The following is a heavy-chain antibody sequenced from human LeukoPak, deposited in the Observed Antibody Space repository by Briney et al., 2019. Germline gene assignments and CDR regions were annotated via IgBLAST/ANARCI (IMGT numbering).Heavy chain of an antibody. D-gene: IGHD3-10*01. CDR3: ARRVPTMVGFDY. Sequence: SETLSLTCTVSGGSVSSGSYYWSWIRQPPGKGLEWIGYIFYSGNTNYNPSLKSRVTISIDTSQSQFSLRLTSVTAADTAVYYCARRVPTMVGFDYWGQGTLVTVSS. J-gene: IGHJ4*02. CDR1: GGSVSSGSYY. V-gene: IGHV4-61*01. CDR2: IFYSGNT.